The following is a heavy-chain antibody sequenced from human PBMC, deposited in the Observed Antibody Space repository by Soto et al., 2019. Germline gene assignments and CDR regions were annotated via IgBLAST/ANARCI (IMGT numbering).Heavy chain of an antibody. J-gene: IGHJ4*02. Sequence: EVQLVESGGGLVKPGGSLRLSCAASGFTFSNAWMNWVRQAPGKGLEWVGRIKSKTDGGTTDYAAPVKGRFTISRDDSKNTRYLQMNSLKTEDTAVYYCTTDLLSDLIFDYWGQGTLVTVSS. CDR1: GFTFSNAW. CDR3: TTDLLSDLIFDY. CDR2: IKSKTDGGTT. D-gene: IGHD2-15*01. V-gene: IGHV3-15*07.